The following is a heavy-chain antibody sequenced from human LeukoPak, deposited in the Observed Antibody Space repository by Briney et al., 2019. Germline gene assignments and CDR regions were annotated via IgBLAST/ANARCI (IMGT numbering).Heavy chain of an antibody. CDR3: AMISQWQNKDGY. J-gene: IGHJ4*02. CDR1: GFTFSSYG. Sequence: GGSLRLSCAASGFTFSSYGMHWVRQAPGKGLEWVAFIRYDGSNKYYADSVKGRFTISRDNSKNTLYLQMNSLRAEDTAVYYRAMISQWQNKDGYWGQGTLVTVSS. CDR2: IRYDGSNK. D-gene: IGHD6-19*01. V-gene: IGHV3-30*02.